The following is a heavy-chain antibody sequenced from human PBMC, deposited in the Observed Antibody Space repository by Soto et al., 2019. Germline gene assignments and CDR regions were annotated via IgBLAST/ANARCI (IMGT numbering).Heavy chain of an antibody. Sequence: ASVKVSCKASGYTFTSYDINWVRQATGQGLEWMGWMNPNSGNTGYAQKFQGRVTMTRNTSISTAYMELSSLRSEDTAVYYCARGSAELGIRGYWGQGTLVTVSS. CDR1: GYTFTSYD. CDR2: MNPNSGNT. CDR3: ARGSAELGIRGY. J-gene: IGHJ4*02. V-gene: IGHV1-8*01. D-gene: IGHD7-27*01.